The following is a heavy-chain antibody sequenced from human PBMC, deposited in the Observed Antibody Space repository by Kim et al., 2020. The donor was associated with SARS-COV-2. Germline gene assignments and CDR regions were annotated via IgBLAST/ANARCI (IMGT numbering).Heavy chain of an antibody. J-gene: IGHJ1*01. CDR3: AKGVVVATTYFHH. Sequence: GGSPRLSCAASGFTFSNFGMHWVRQAPGKGLEWVSVISYDGSNEYYGDSVKGRFTISRDNSKNTLFLEMNSLRPEDTAVYYCAKGVVVATTYFHHWGQGTLVTVSS. CDR1: GFTFSNFG. V-gene: IGHV3-30*18. D-gene: IGHD2-15*01. CDR2: ISYDGSNE.